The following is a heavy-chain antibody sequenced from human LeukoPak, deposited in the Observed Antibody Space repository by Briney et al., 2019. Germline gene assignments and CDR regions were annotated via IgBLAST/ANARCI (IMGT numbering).Heavy chain of an antibody. J-gene: IGHJ4*02. CDR1: GGSFSGYY. CDR2: INHSGST. CDR3: ARGGRDGYNYG. D-gene: IGHD5-24*01. V-gene: IGHV4-34*01. Sequence: SETPSLTCAVYGGSFSGYYWSWIRQPPGKGLEWIGEINHSGSTNYNPSLKSRVTISVDTSKNQFSLKLSSVTAADTAVYYCARGGRDGYNYGWGQGTLVTVSS.